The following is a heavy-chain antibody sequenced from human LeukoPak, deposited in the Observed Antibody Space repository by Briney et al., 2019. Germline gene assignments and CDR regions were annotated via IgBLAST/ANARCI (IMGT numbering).Heavy chain of an antibody. CDR1: GGSFSGYY. V-gene: IGHV4-34*01. CDR3: ALALGYCSSTSCYIDY. Sequence: SETLSLTCAVYGGSFSGYYWSWIRQPPGKGLEWIGEINHSGSTNYNPSLKSRVTISVDTSKNQFSLKLSSVTAADTAVYYCALALGYCSSTSCYIDYWGQGTLVTVSS. D-gene: IGHD2-2*02. J-gene: IGHJ4*02. CDR2: INHSGST.